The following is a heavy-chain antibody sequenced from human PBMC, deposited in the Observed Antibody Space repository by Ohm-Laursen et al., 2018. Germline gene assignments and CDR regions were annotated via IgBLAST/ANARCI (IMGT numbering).Heavy chain of an antibody. J-gene: IGHJ4*02. CDR2: LKQDGSET. D-gene: IGHD6-6*01. CDR1: GFTFTNYW. CDR3: ARIGYRSSSFDY. Sequence: SLRLSCAASGFTFTNYWMSWVRQAPGKGLEWVANLKQDGSETDQGDSLKGRFTTSRDNAKDSLYLQMNSLRAEDTAVYFCARIGYRSSSFDYWGQGTLVTVSS. V-gene: IGHV3-7*01.